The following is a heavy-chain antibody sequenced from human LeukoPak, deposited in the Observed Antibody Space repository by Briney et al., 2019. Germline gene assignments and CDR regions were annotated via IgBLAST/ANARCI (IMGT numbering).Heavy chain of an antibody. D-gene: IGHD3-10*01. J-gene: IGHJ5*02. Sequence: ASVKVSCKASGYTFTSYGISWVRQAPGQGLEWMGWISVYNGNTNYAQKLQGRVTMTTDTSTSTAYMELRSLRSDDTAVYYCARERGYYGSGRGWFDPWGQGTLVTVSS. CDR3: ARERGYYGSGRGWFDP. CDR2: ISVYNGNT. V-gene: IGHV1-18*01. CDR1: GYTFTSYG.